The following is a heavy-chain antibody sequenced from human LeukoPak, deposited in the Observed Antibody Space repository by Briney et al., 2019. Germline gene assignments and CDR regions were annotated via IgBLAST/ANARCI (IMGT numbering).Heavy chain of an antibody. D-gene: IGHD3-3*01. J-gene: IGHJ4*02. Sequence: ASVKVSCKASGYTFTSYGVTWVRQAPGQGLECMGWISAYNGNTNYAQKLQGRVTMPTDTSTSTAYMELRSLRSDDTAVYYCARDYRHRMEWLPPLYYWGQGTLVTVSS. V-gene: IGHV1-18*01. CDR2: ISAYNGNT. CDR1: GYTFTSYG. CDR3: ARDYRHRMEWLPPLYY.